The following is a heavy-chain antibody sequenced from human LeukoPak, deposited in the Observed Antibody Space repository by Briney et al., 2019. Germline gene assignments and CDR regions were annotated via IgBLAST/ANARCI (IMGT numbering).Heavy chain of an antibody. J-gene: IGHJ4*02. Sequence: SGPTLVNPTQTLTLTCTFSGFSLSTSGMCVSWVRQPPGKALEWLARIDWDDDKYYSTSLKTRLTISKDTSKNQVVLTMTNMDPVDTATYYCARILCYDSRDPEDYWGQGTLVTVSS. CDR1: GFSLSTSGMC. CDR2: IDWDDDK. V-gene: IGHV2-70*11. D-gene: IGHD3-22*01. CDR3: ARILCYDSRDPEDY.